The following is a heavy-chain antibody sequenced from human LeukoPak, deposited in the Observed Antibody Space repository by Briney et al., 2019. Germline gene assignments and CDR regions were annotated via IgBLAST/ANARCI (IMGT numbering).Heavy chain of an antibody. Sequence: SETLSLSCTVSGGSISSGSYYWSWIRQPAGKGLEWIGRIYTSGSTNYNPSLKSRVTISVGTSKNQFSLKLSSVTAADTAVYYCARGTTYNQYYYDSSGYYSFDYWGQGTLVTVSS. CDR1: GGSISSGSYY. CDR2: IYTSGST. J-gene: IGHJ4*02. D-gene: IGHD3-22*01. CDR3: ARGTTYNQYYYDSSGYYSFDY. V-gene: IGHV4-61*02.